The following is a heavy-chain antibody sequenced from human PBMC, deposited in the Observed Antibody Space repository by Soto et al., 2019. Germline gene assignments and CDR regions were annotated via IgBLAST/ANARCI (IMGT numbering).Heavy chain of an antibody. Sequence: QVQLVQSAAEVKKPGASVKVSCKASGYTLTNYAISWVRQAPGQGPEWMGWINTYNGNSNYAQKVQGRVTMTTDTSTNTAYMGLRSLTSAVTSFYYCARDCTGGGCFFIYWGQGTLVTVSS. CDR1: GYTLTNYA. D-gene: IGHD2-15*01. V-gene: IGHV1-18*01. J-gene: IGHJ4*02. CDR3: ARDCTGGGCFFIY. CDR2: INTYNGNS.